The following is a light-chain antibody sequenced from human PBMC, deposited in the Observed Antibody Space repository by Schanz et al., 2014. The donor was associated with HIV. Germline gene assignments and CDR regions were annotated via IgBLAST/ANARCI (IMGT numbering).Light chain of an antibody. J-gene: IGKJ1*01. CDR3: QSYGRT. CDR2: ATS. CDR1: QRLSSSY. V-gene: IGKV3-20*01. Sequence: EIVLTQSPGSLSLSPGGRATLSCGASQRLSSSYLAWYQQKRDQPPRLVIYATSTRAAGIPDRFSGTGSGTDFTLTISSLEPEDFAVYYCQSYGRTFGQGTKVEIK.